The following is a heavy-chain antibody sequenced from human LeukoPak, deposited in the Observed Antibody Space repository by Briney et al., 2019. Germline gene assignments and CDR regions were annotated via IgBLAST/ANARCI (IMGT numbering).Heavy chain of an antibody. CDR1: GFTFSSYA. V-gene: IGHV3-23*01. D-gene: IGHD5-12*01. J-gene: IGHJ4*02. CDR2: ISGSGEAT. Sequence: GGSLRLSCAASGFTFSSYALSWVRQAPGKGLEWVSVISGSGEATYYADSVKGRFTISRDNSKNTLYLQTNSLRAEDTAVYYCATLPEWLRFASGWIDYWGQGTLVTVSS. CDR3: ATLPEWLRFASGWIDY.